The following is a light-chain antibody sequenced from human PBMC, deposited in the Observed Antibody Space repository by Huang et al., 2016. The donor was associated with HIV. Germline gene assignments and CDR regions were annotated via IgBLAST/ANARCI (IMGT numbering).Light chain of an antibody. J-gene: IGKJ4*01. CDR1: QSLLHTDGKTY. CDR3: MQGTHLPLT. CDR2: EVS. V-gene: IGKV2-29*02. Sequence: DVVMTQTPVSLSVTPGQAASISCKSSQSLLHTDGKTYLYWFLQKPGQSPQLLIYEVSRRFSGVPDRFRGSWSGTTFTLIISRVEAEDVGIYFCMQGTHLPLTFGGGTKVEIK.